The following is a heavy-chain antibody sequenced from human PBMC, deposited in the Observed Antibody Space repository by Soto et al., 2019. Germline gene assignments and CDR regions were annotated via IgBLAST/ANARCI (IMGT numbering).Heavy chain of an antibody. D-gene: IGHD3-3*01. CDR2: ISYDGSNK. CDR1: GFTFSSYG. Sequence: QVQLVESGGGVVQPGRSLRLSCAASGFTFSSYGMHWVRQAPGKGLEWVAVISYDGSNKYYADSVKGRFTISRDNSKNTLYLQMNSLRAEDTAVYYCAKGGDGNVDYWGQGTLVTVSS. V-gene: IGHV3-30*18. CDR3: AKGGDGNVDY. J-gene: IGHJ4*02.